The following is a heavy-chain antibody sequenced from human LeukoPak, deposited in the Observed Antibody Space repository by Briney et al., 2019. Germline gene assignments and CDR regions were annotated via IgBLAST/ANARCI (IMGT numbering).Heavy chain of an antibody. CDR1: GYTFTGYY. J-gene: IGHJ4*02. V-gene: IGHV1-2*06. D-gene: IGHD3-22*01. Sequence: ASVKVSCKASGYTFTGYYMHWVRQAPGQGFEWMGRINPNSGGTNYAQKFQGRVTMTRDTSISTAYMELSRLRSDDTAVYYCASLAFDYYDSSGYELWGQGTLVTVSS. CDR3: ASLAFDYYDSSGYEL. CDR2: INPNSGGT.